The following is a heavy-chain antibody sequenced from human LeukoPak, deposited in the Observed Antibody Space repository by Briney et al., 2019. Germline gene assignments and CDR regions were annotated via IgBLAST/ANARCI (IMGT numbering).Heavy chain of an antibody. CDR2: ISGSGGST. J-gene: IGHJ4*02. V-gene: IGHV3-23*01. Sequence: GGSLRLSCAASGFTFSSYGMHWVRQAPGKGLEWVSAISGSGGSTYYADSVKGRFTISRDNSKNTLYLQMNSLRAEDTAVYYCAKDMKWPYYFDYWGQGTLVTVSS. CDR3: AKDMKWPYYFDY. CDR1: GFTFSSYG. D-gene: IGHD5-12*01.